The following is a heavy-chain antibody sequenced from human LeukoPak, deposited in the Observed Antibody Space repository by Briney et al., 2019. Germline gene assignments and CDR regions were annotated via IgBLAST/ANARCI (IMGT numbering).Heavy chain of an antibody. J-gene: IGHJ6*03. D-gene: IGHD2-15*01. CDR3: ARDRGGGHMDV. CDR2: IGTTGDT. V-gene: IGHV3-13*01. Sequence: GGSLRPSCAASGFTFTTYDMRWVRHATGKGLEGVSAIGTTGDTYYPGSVKGRFTISRENAKNSLYLQMNSLRAGDTAVYYCARDRGGGHMDVWGKGTTVTISS. CDR1: GFTFTTYD.